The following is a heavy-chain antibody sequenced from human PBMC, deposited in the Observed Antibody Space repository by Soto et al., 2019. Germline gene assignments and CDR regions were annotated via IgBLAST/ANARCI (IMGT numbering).Heavy chain of an antibody. CDR2: IYYSGST. V-gene: IGHV4-31*03. J-gene: IGHJ6*03. CDR1: GGSISRGGYY. CDR3: ARESDARGYSGYDSTIYYCYYYMDV. Sequence: QVQLQESGPGLVKPSQTLSLTCTVSGGSISRGGYYWSWIRQHPGKGLEWIGYIYYSGSTYYNPTRKSRVTISVDTSKNLFSLKLSSVTAADTAVYYCARESDARGYSGYDSTIYYCYYYMDVGGKGTTVTFSS. D-gene: IGHD5-12*01.